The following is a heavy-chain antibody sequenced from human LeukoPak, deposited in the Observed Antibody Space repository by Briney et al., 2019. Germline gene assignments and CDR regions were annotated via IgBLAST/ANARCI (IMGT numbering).Heavy chain of an antibody. D-gene: IGHD1-7*01. CDR3: AREDDWNYEDY. V-gene: IGHV3-48*04. CDR2: LSWNSGSI. CDR1: GFTFSSYG. Sequence: GGSLRLSCAASGFTFSSYGMHWVRQAPGKGLEWVSGLSWNSGSIDYADSVKGRFTISRDNAKNSLYLQMNSLRAEDTAIYYCAREDDWNYEDYWGQGTLVTVSS. J-gene: IGHJ4*02.